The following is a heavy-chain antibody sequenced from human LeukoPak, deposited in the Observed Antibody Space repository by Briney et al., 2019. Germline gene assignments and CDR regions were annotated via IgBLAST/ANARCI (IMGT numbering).Heavy chain of an antibody. V-gene: IGHV1-2*02. CDR3: ARADRLDGGPYLIGP. CDR2: INPNSGGT. CDR1: GYSFTDYY. J-gene: IGHJ5*02. D-gene: IGHD2-21*01. Sequence: ASVKVSCKTSGYSFTDYYMHWVRQAPGQGLEWMGWINPNSGGTSSAQRFQGRVTMTRDTSITTVYMEVSWLTSDDTAIYYCARADRLDGGPYLIGPWGQGTLVTVSS.